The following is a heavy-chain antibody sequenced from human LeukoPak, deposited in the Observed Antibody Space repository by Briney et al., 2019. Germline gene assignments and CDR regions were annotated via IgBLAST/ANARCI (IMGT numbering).Heavy chain of an antibody. D-gene: IGHD6-13*01. J-gene: IGHJ6*03. V-gene: IGHV3-21*01. Sequence: GGSLRLSCAASGFTFSSYSMNWVRQAPGKGLEWVSSISSSSYIYYADSVKGRFTISRDNAKNSLYLQMNSLRAEDTAVYYCAREGVYSSSWSYYYYYMDVWGKGTTVTVSS. CDR1: GFTFSSYS. CDR2: ISSSSYI. CDR3: AREGVYSSSWSYYYYYMDV.